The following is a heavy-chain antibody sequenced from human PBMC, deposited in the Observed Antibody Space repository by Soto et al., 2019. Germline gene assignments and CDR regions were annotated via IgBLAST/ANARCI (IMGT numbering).Heavy chain of an antibody. V-gene: IGHV3-53*04. J-gene: IGHJ4*02. Sequence: EVRLVESGGGLVQPGGSLRLSCAAFGFTVSSNYMTWVRLDPGKGLEWVSLVYSGGATHYAASVKGRFTISTHSSPNTQFLQMNSLRTEDTATYYCVRGRYCSEIHWGQGTKVTVSS. CDR2: VYSGGAT. CDR1: GFTVSSNY. D-gene: IGHD3-10*01. CDR3: VRGRYCSEIH.